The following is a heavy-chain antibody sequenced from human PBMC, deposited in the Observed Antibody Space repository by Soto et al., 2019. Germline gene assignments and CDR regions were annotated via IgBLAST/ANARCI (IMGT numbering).Heavy chain of an antibody. J-gene: IGHJ4*02. CDR2: ISSSGSTI. CDR1: AFSFSDHY. Sequence: GGSLRLSCAASAFSFSDHYMSWIRQSPGKGLEWVSYISSSGSTIYYADSVKSRFTISRDKAKNSLYLKMNSLRAEDTAVYYCARDNTAMENWGQGTMVIVSS. V-gene: IGHV3-11*01. D-gene: IGHD5-18*01. CDR3: ARDNTAMEN.